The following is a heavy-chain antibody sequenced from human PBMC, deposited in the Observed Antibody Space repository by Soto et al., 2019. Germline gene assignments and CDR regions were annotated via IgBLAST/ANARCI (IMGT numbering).Heavy chain of an antibody. Sequence: QVQLVQSGAEVKKPGASVKVSCKASGYTFTGYYMHWVRRAPGQGLEWMGWINPNSGGTNYAQKFQGWVTMTRDTSISTAYMELSRLRSDDTAVYYCARDFRGSGYDPSYYYYGMDVWGQGTTVTVSS. D-gene: IGHD5-12*01. CDR1: GYTFTGYY. J-gene: IGHJ6*02. V-gene: IGHV1-2*04. CDR3: ARDFRGSGYDPSYYYYGMDV. CDR2: INPNSGGT.